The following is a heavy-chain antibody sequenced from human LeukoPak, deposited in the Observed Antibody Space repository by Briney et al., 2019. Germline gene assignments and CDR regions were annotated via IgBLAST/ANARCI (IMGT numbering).Heavy chain of an antibody. CDR3: TRPHYGDHGRLL. J-gene: IGHJ4*02. CDR2: IYPCDSYT. CDR1: GYIYW. D-gene: IGHD4-17*01. V-gene: IGHV5-51*01. Sequence: GESLKISCKAPGYIYWIGWVRQMPGKGLEWIGVIYPCDSYTRYSPSFQGQVTISADKSISTAYLQWSSLKASDTAMYYCTRPHYGDHGRLLWGQGTQVTVS.